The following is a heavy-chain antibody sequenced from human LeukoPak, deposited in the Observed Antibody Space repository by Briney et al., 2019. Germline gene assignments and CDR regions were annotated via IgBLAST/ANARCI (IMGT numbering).Heavy chain of an antibody. D-gene: IGHD5-12*01. CDR3: ARDVRVATNFDY. CDR2: ISAYNGNT. Sequence: ASVKVSCKASGYTFTSYGISWVRQAPGQGLEWIGWISAYNGNTNYAQKLQGRVTMTTDTSTSTAYMELRSLRSDDTAVYYCARDVRVATNFDYWRQGTLVTVSS. CDR1: GYTFTSYG. J-gene: IGHJ4*02. V-gene: IGHV1-18*01.